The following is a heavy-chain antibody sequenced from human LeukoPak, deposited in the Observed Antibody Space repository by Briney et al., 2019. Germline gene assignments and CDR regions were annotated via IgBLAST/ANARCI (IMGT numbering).Heavy chain of an antibody. D-gene: IGHD6-13*01. J-gene: IGHJ4*02. CDR3: ARDMMVEQLSTDDY. V-gene: IGHV1-69*04. Sequence: SVKVSCKASGGTFSSYTISWVRQAPGRGLEWVGRIIPILGIANYAQKFQGRVTITADKSTSTAYMELSSLRSEDTAVYYCARDMMVEQLSTDDYWGQGTLVTVSS. CDR2: IIPILGIA. CDR1: GGTFSSYT.